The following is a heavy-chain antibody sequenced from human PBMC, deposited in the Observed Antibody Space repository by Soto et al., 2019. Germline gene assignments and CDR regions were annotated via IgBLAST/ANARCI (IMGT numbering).Heavy chain of an antibody. Sequence: PGGSLRLSCAASGFTFSSYSMNWVRQAPGKGLEWVSSISSSSSYIYYADSVKGRFTISRDNAKNSLYLQMNSLRAEDTAVYYCARAPTPRLADIVVPWGQGTLVTVSS. J-gene: IGHJ4*02. CDR2: ISSSSSYI. CDR3: ARAPTPRLADIVVP. V-gene: IGHV3-21*01. D-gene: IGHD2-15*01. CDR1: GFTFSSYS.